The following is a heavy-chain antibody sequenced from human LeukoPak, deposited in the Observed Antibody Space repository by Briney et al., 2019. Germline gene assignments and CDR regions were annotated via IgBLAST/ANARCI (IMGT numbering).Heavy chain of an antibody. CDR2: ISDDVSNK. J-gene: IGHJ6*04. CDR3: ARDAKPLWFGELLSGMDV. D-gene: IGHD3-10*01. V-gene: IGHV3-30*04. CDR1: GFTFSSYA. Sequence: PGRSLRLSCAASGFTFSSYAMHWVRQAPGKGLEWVAVISDDVSNKYYADSVKGRFTISRDNSKNTLYLQMNSLRAEDTAVYYCARDAKPLWFGELLSGMDVWGKGTTVTVSS.